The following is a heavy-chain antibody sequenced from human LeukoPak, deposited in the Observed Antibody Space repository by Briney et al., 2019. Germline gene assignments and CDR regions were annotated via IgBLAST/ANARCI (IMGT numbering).Heavy chain of an antibody. J-gene: IGHJ4*02. CDR2: ISSSSSYI. CDR1: GFTFSSYS. Sequence: PGGSLRLSCAASGFTFSSYSMNWVRQAPGKGLEWVSSISSSSSYIYYANSVKGRFTISRDNAKNSLYLQMNSLRAEDTAVYYCARDRSEGSGYADYWGQGTLVTVSS. CDR3: ARDRSEGSGYADY. V-gene: IGHV3-21*01. D-gene: IGHD3-22*01.